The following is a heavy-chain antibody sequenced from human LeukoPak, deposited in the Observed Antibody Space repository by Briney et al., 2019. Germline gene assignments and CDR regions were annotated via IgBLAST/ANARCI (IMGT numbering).Heavy chain of an antibody. V-gene: IGHV4-61*02. CDR2: IYTSGST. CDR1: AGSISSGSYY. Sequence: PSETLSLTCTVSAGSISSGSYYWSWIRQPAGKGLEWIGRIYTSGSTNYNPSLKSRVTISVDTSKNQFSLKLSSVTAADTAVYYCAGTPGRFDAFDIWGQGTMVTVSS. J-gene: IGHJ3*02. CDR3: AGTPGRFDAFDI.